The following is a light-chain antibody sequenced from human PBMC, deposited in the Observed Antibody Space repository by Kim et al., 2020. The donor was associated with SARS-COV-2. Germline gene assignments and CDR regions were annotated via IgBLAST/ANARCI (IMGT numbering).Light chain of an antibody. CDR2: ENI. CDR3: QSYDRSLSGWV. V-gene: IGLV1-40*01. Sequence: QSVLTQAPSVSGAPGQRVTISCAGTSSNMGAGYDVHWYQHLPGTAPKLLIYENINRPSEVPDRFSGSKSDTTASLAIAGLRADDEADYYCQSYDRSLSGWVFGGGTKVTVL. J-gene: IGLJ3*02. CDR1: SSNMGAGYD.